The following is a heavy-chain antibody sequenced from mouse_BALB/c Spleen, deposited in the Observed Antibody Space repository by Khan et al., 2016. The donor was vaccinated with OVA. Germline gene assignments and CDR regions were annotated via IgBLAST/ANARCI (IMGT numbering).Heavy chain of an antibody. D-gene: IGHD1-2*01. CDR1: GYTFTDYY. J-gene: IGHJ3*01. CDR3: ARRNYFGYTFAY. Sequence: QVQLQQSGAELARPGASVKLSCKASGYTFTDYYINWVKQRTGQGLEWIGEISPGSGDTYYNETFKGKATLTADKSSTTAYMQLSSLTSEASAVYFWARRNYFGYTFAYWGQGTLVTVSA. V-gene: IGHV1-77*01. CDR2: ISPGSGDT.